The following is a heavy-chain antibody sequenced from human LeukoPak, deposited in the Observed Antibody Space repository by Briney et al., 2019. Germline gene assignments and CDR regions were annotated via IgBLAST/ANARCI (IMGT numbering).Heavy chain of an antibody. CDR2: IKQDGSEK. CDR3: ATDSRIVGATGSSDY. D-gene: IGHD1-26*01. V-gene: IGHV3-7*03. CDR1: GFTFSSYW. J-gene: IGHJ4*02. Sequence: GGSLRLSCAASGFTFSSYWMSWVRQAPGKGLEWVANIKQDGSEKHFVDSVKGRFIISRDNAKNSLYLQMTSLRAEDTAVYYCATDSRIVGATGSSDYWGQGTLVIVSS.